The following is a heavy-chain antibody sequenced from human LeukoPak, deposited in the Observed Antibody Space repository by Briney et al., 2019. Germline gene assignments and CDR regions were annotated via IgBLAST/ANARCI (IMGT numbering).Heavy chain of an antibody. CDR3: ARGAYRISWPGIDY. V-gene: IGHV3-53*01. Sequence: QSGGSLRLSCAASGLTVSSTYVSWVRQAPGKGLEWVSAISGSGGSTYYADSVKGRFTISRDHSNNSVSLQMTNLRVEDTAIYYCARGAYRISWPGIDYWGQGTLVTVSS. CDR2: ISGSGGST. CDR1: GLTVSSTY. D-gene: IGHD3-16*02. J-gene: IGHJ4*02.